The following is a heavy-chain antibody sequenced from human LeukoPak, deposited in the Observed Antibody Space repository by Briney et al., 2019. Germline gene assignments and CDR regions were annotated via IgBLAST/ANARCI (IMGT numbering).Heavy chain of an antibody. J-gene: IGHJ4*02. CDR1: GGSFSGYY. Sequence: PSETLSLTCAVYGGSFSGYYWSWIRRPPGKGLEWIGEINHSGSTNYNPSLKSRVTISVDTSKNQFSLKLSSVTAADTAVYYCARVSDYPDYWGQGTLVTVSP. CDR3: ARVSDYPDY. V-gene: IGHV4-34*01. CDR2: INHSGST.